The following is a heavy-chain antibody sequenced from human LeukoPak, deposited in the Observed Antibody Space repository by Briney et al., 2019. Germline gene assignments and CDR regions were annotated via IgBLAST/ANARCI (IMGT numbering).Heavy chain of an antibody. CDR2: IIPIFGTA. Sequence: GASVKVSCKASGGTFSSYAIIWVRRAPGQGLEWMGGIIPIFGTANYAQKFQDRVTITTDESTSTAYMELSSLRSEDTAVYYCARVSCSSTSCYRNWYFDLWGRGTLVTVSS. CDR1: GGTFSSYA. CDR3: ARVSCSSTSCYRNWYFDL. J-gene: IGHJ2*01. V-gene: IGHV1-69*05. D-gene: IGHD2-2*01.